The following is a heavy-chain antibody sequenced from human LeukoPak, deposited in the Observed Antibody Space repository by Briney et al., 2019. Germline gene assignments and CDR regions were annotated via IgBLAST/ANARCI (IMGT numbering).Heavy chain of an antibody. J-gene: IGHJ4*02. D-gene: IGHD3-16*02. CDR1: GFSFSNYW. CDR3: ARDGDSIVDFDY. CDR2: IDFDGTDT. Sequence: GGSLRLSCAASGFSFSNYWMHWVRQAPGKGLVWVSRIDFDGTDTVYADSVKGRFTISRDNAKNTLYLQMNSLKAEDTAVYYCARDGDSIVDFDYWGQGTLVTVSS. V-gene: IGHV3-74*01.